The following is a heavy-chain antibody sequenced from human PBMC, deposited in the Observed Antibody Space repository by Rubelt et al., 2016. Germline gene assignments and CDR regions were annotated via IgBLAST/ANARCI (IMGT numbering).Heavy chain of an antibody. D-gene: IGHD4-17*01. J-gene: IGHJ6*02. CDR2: ISAYNGNT. CDR1: GYTFTSYG. V-gene: IGHV1-18*01. Sequence: QVQLVQSGAEVKKPGASVKVSCKASGYTFTSYGISWVRQAPGQGLEWMGWISAYNGNTNYAQKLQGRVTMTTDTSTSPAYMELSSLRSEDSAVYYCARFALPAVTTAYYYYALDVWGQGTTVTVSS. CDR3: ARFALPAVTTAYYYYALDV.